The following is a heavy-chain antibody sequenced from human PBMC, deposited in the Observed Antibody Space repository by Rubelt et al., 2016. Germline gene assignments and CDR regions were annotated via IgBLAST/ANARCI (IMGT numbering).Heavy chain of an antibody. CDR1: GGTFSSYA. J-gene: IGHJ2*01. Sequence: QVQLVQSGAEVKKPGSSVKVPCKASGGTFSSYAISWVRQAPGQGLEWMGGIIPIFGTANYAQKFQGRVTITADESTSTAYMELSSLRSEDTAVYYCARGDATVPRSYWYFDLWGRGTLVTVSS. CDR3: ARGDATVPRSYWYFDL. D-gene: IGHD4-17*01. V-gene: IGHV1-69*01. CDR2: IIPIFGTA.